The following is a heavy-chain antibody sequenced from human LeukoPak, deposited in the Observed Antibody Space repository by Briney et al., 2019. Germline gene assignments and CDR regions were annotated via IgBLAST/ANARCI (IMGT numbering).Heavy chain of an antibody. CDR2: IYYSGST. D-gene: IGHD4-17*01. Sequence: SETLSLTCTVSGGSISSSTYYWSWIRQPPGKGLEWIGSIYYSGSTYYNPSLKSRVTISVDTSKNQFSLKLSSVTAPDTAVYYCARDYGNGDYHWFDPWGQGTLVTVSS. V-gene: IGHV4-39*02. J-gene: IGHJ5*02. CDR3: ARDYGNGDYHWFDP. CDR1: GGSISSSTYY.